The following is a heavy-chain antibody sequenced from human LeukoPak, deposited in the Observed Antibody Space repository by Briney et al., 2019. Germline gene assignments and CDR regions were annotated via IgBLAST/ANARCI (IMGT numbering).Heavy chain of an antibody. CDR3: ARVSDGAYPCYDSMDV. Sequence: GGSLRLSCAASGFTFSSDYMNWVRDAPGKGLEWGSYISSSSSTTYYAESVKGGFTISRDNAKKSLYLQVNSLRAEDTAVYYCARVSDGAYPCYDSMDVWARGPRSPSL. D-gene: IGHD5-12*01. V-gene: IGHV3-48*01. CDR2: ISSSSSTT. CDR1: GFTFSSDY. J-gene: IGHJ6*03.